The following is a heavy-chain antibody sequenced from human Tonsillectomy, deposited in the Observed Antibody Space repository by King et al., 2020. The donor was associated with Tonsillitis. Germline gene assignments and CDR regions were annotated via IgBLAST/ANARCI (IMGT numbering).Heavy chain of an antibody. J-gene: IGHJ6*02. Sequence: VQLQESGPGLVKPSETLSLTCTVSGGSISSYYWSWIRQPPGKGLEWIGYIYYSGSTNYNPSLKSRVTISVDTSKNQSSLKLSPVTAADTAVYYCARDQLVTSYYYGMDVWGQGTTVTVSS. CDR2: IYYSGST. CDR1: GGSISSYY. D-gene: IGHD6-13*01. CDR3: ARDQLVTSYYYGMDV. V-gene: IGHV4-59*01.